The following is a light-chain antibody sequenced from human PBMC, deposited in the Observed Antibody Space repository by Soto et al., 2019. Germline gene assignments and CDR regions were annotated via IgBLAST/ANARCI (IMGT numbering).Light chain of an antibody. CDR2: DAS. CDR3: QQRSNWPPIT. CDR1: QSVSSY. J-gene: IGKJ5*01. Sequence: EIVLTQSPATLSLSPGERATLSCRASQSVSSYLAWYQQKPGHAPRLLIYDASNRATGIPARFSGSGSGTGFTLTISSLEAEDFAVYYCQQRSNWPPITFGQGTRLEIK. V-gene: IGKV3-11*01.